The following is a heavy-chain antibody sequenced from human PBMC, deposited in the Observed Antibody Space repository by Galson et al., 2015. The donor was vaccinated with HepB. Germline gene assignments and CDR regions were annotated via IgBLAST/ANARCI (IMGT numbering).Heavy chain of an antibody. CDR1: GYTFTSYY. J-gene: IGHJ6*02. V-gene: IGHV1-46*01. CDR3: ARGASSSWYVPRGDYYYGMDV. CDR2: INPSGGST. D-gene: IGHD6-13*01. Sequence: SVKVSCKASGYTFTSYYMHWVRQAPGQGLEWMGIINPSGGSTSYAQKFQGRVTMTRDTSTSTVYMELSSLRSEDTAVYYCARGASSSWYVPRGDYYYGMDVWGQGTTVTVSS.